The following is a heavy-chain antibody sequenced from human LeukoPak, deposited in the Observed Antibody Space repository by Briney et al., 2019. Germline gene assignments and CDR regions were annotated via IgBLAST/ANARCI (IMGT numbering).Heavy chain of an antibody. D-gene: IGHD1-14*01. CDR1: GFTFDDYA. CDR2: ISWNSGSI. J-gene: IGHJ4*02. CDR3: AKVKGATTRYHFDY. V-gene: IGHV3-9*01. Sequence: GRSLRLSCAASGFTFDDYAMHWVRQAPGKGLEWVSGISWNSGSIGYADSVKGRFTISRDNAKNSLYLQMNSLRAEDTALYYCAKVKGATTRYHFDYWGRGTLVTVSS.